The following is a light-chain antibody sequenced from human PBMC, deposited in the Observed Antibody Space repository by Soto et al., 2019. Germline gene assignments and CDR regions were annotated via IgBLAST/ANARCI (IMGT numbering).Light chain of an antibody. CDR2: KAS. Sequence: DIQMTQSPSSLSASVGDRVTITCRASQSISNYLNWYQQKPGKAPNLLIYKASSLESGVPSRFSGSGSGTEFTLTISSLQPDDFATYYCQQYNSYWTFGQGTKVEIK. CDR3: QQYNSYWT. CDR1: QSISNY. J-gene: IGKJ1*01. V-gene: IGKV1-5*03.